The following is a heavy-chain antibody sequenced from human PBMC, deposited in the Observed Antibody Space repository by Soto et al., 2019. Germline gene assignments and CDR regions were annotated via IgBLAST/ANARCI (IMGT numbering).Heavy chain of an antibody. CDR1: GFTFSSYS. J-gene: IGHJ4*02. V-gene: IGHV3-21*01. CDR2: ISSSSSYI. CDR3: ASAPHMAGPPTPY. D-gene: IGHD6-19*01. Sequence: KAGGSLRLSCAASGFTFSSYSMNWVRQAPGKGLEWVSSISSSSSYIYYADSVKGRFTISRDNAKNSLYLQMNSLRAEDTAVYYCASAPHMAGPPTPYWGQGTLVTVSS.